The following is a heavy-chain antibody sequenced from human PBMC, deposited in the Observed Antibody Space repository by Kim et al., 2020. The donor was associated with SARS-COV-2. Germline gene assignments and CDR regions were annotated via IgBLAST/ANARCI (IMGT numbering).Heavy chain of an antibody. V-gene: IGHV5-51*01. J-gene: IGHJ4*02. CDR3: ARHRAVAGTVPDY. D-gene: IGHD6-19*01. Sequence: SPPFQGQVTISADKSISTAYLQWSSLKTSDTAMYYCARHRAVAGTVPDYWGQGTLVTVSS.